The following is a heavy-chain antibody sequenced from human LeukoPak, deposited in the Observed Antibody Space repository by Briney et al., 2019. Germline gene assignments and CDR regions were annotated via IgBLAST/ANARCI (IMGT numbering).Heavy chain of an antibody. Sequence: SSETLSLTCTVSGGSISSYYWSWIRQPAGKGLEWIGRIYTSGSTNYNPSLKSRVTMLVDTSKNQFSLKLSSVTAADTAVYYCARDGRGVAVAGTLDYYYYGMDVWGQGTTVTVSS. CDR1: GGSISSYY. J-gene: IGHJ6*02. D-gene: IGHD6-19*01. V-gene: IGHV4-4*07. CDR2: IYTSGST. CDR3: ARDGRGVAVAGTLDYYYYGMDV.